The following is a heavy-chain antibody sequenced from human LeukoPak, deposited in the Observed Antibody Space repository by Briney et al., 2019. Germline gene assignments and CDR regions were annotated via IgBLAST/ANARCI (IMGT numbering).Heavy chain of an antibody. J-gene: IGHJ4*02. CDR1: GFSFSDYN. CDR3: ARDFNYGGNFDY. Sequence: GGSLRLSCAASGFSFSDYNMNWVRQAPGKGLEWVAVISYDGSNKYYADSVKGRFTISRDNARNSLYLQMNSLRAEDTAVYYCARDFNYGGNFDYWGQGTLVTVSS. CDR2: ISYDGSNK. V-gene: IGHV3-30*03. D-gene: IGHD4-23*01.